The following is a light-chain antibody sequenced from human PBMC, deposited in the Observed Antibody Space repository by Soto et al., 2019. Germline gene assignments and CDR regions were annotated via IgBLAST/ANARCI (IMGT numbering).Light chain of an antibody. Sequence: EIVLTQSPGTVSLSPGERATLSCRASQSVSSRNLAWYRQKPGQAPSLLIFGASNRATGIPDRFSGSGSGTDLTLTISILEPEDCAVYYCLRYGDSPPAYTFGQGTKLEIK. J-gene: IGKJ2*01. CDR1: QSVSSRN. CDR3: LRYGDSPPAYT. CDR2: GAS. V-gene: IGKV3-20*01.